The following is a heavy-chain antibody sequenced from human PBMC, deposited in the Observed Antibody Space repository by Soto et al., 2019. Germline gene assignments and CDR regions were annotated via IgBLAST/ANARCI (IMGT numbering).Heavy chain of an antibody. CDR2: IDPSDTYT. D-gene: IGHD3-9*01. CDR1: GYSFTSYW. Sequence: EVQLVQSGAEVKKPGESLRISCKGSGYSFTSYWISWVRQMPGKGLEWMGRIDPSDTYTNYSPSFQGHITISADKTISPAYLQWSSLKASDTAMYYCARQYFDHKNNYYYYYGMDVWGQGTTVTVSS. CDR3: ARQYFDHKNNYYYYYGMDV. V-gene: IGHV5-10-1*03. J-gene: IGHJ6*02.